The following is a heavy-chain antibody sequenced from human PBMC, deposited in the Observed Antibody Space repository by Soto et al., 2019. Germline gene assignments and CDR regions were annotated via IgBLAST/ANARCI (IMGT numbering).Heavy chain of an antibody. D-gene: IGHD6-13*01. CDR3: ARHRGAADGTSSSYGMEV. J-gene: IGHJ6*02. CDR1: GYSFTSYW. V-gene: IGHV5-10-1*01. Sequence: AESVTISCKVSGYSFTSYWIIWVLQMPGKGLECMGRIDPSDSYTNYSPSFQCHVTISSDKSISTAYLQWSSLKSSDTAMYYCARHRGAADGTSSSYGMEVWGQGTTVTVSS. CDR2: IDPSDSYT.